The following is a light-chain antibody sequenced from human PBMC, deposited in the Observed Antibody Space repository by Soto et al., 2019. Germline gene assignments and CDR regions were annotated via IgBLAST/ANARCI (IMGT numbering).Light chain of an antibody. CDR2: GAS. CDR1: QSVSSSY. CDR3: QHYRTS. V-gene: IGKV3-20*01. Sequence: EIVLTQSPGTLPLSPGERVTLSCRASQSVSSSYLAWYQQKPGQAPRLLIYGASSRATGIPDRFSGSGSGTDFTLTITRLEPEDFAVYYCQHYRTSFGGGTKVEIK. J-gene: IGKJ4*01.